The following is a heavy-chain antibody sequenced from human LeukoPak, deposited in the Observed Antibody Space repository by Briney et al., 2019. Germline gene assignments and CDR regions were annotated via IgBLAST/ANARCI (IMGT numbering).Heavy chain of an antibody. D-gene: IGHD6-13*01. J-gene: IGHJ5*02. CDR2: IRYDGNHT. CDR1: GFTFSSYG. CDR3: AKDRQQLVTA. Sequence: GGSLRLSCAASGFTFSSYGMHWVRQAPGKGLEWVAFIRYDGNHTHYAASVTDRFTIYRDNSKNTLYLQMDSLRAEDPAVYYCAKDRQQLVTAWGQGTLVTVSS. V-gene: IGHV3-30*02.